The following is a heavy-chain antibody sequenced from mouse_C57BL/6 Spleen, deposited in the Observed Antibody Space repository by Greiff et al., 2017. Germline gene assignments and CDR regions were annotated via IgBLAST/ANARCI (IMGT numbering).Heavy chain of an antibody. CDR2: INPNNGGT. V-gene: IGHV1-22*01. CDR1: GYTFTDYN. Sequence: EVQLQQSGPELVKPGASVKMSCKASGYTFTDYNMHWVKQSHGKSLEWIGYINPNNGGTSYNQKFKGKATLTVNKSTSTAYMELRSLTSEVSAVYYCARSGGSHYYGSSYEFAYWGQGTLVTVSA. CDR3: ARSGGSHYYGSSYEFAY. D-gene: IGHD1-1*01. J-gene: IGHJ3*01.